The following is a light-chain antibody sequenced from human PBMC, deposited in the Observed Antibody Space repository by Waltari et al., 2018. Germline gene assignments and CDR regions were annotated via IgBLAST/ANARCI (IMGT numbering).Light chain of an antibody. Sequence: DIVIIQSPDSLAVSLGERDTIHFHPRQSVLYSANNKNHLAWYPQKPGQPPKLLIYWASTRESGVPDRFSGSGSGTDFTLTISSLQAEDVAVYYCQQYYDTPALTFGGGTKVEIK. CDR2: WAS. CDR3: QQYYDTPALT. CDR1: QSVLYSANNKNH. V-gene: IGKV4-1*01. J-gene: IGKJ4*01.